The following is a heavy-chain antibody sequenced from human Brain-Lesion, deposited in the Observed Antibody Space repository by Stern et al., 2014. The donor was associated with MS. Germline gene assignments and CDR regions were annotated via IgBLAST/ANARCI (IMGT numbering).Heavy chain of an antibody. CDR2: MNPYSGNT. CDR3: ARAVRNQLLSEY. CDR1: GYTFSSYA. D-gene: IGHD2-2*01. V-gene: IGHV1-8*01. J-gene: IGHJ4*02. Sequence: VQLVPSGAEVKKPGASVKVSCKAAGYTFSSYAITWGRQASGHGLEWMGWMNPYSGNTGYAQKFKGRVSMTSDPSISTVYMELTSLTSDDTAVYFCARAVRNQLLSEYWGQGTLVTVSS.